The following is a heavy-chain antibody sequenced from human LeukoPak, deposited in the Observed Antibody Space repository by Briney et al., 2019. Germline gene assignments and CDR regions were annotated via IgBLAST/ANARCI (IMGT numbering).Heavy chain of an antibody. V-gene: IGHV3-7*01. CDR2: IKQDGSDK. Sequence: GGSLRLSCGASGFTFSSYWMNWVRQAPGKGLEWVANIKQDGSDKYYVDSVKGRFTISRDNAKNSLYLQMNSLRAEDTAVYYCARDYSASGAHDYWGQGTLVTVSS. D-gene: IGHD3-10*01. CDR1: GFTFSSYW. CDR3: ARDYSASGAHDY. J-gene: IGHJ4*02.